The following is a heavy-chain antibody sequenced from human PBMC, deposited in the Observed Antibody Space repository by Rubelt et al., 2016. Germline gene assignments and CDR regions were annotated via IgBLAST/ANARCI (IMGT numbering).Heavy chain of an antibody. CDR3: ARDPIGDRYFDV. J-gene: IGHJ2*01. CDR1: GFTVSTKY. D-gene: IGHD3-16*01. V-gene: IGHV3-7*04. CDR2: IKEDGSEK. Sequence: EVHLLESGGGLVQPGGSLRLSCAVSGFTVSTKYMSWVRQAPGKGLEWVANIKEDGSEKWYVDSVKGRFTISRDNAKWSRYLQMNSLRFEDTAVYYCARDPIGDRYFDVWGRGTLVTVSS.